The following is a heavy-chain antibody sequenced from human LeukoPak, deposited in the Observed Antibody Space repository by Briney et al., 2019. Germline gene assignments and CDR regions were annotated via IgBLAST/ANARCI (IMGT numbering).Heavy chain of an antibody. CDR2: IIPIFGTA. D-gene: IGHD2-15*01. Sequence: ASVKVSCKASGGTFSSYAISWVRQAPGQGLEWMGGIIPIFGTANYAQKFQGRVTITADESTSTAYMELSSLRSEDTAVYYCAREKGPLVVVAATGVFDPWGQGTLVTVSS. J-gene: IGHJ5*02. CDR1: GGTFSSYA. V-gene: IGHV1-69*13. CDR3: AREKGPLVVVAATGVFDP.